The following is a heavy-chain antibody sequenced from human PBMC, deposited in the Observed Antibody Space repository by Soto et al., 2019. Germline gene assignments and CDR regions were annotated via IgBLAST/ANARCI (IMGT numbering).Heavy chain of an antibody. CDR3: ARAGYDYIWGSYRPGHIDY. J-gene: IGHJ4*02. D-gene: IGHD3-16*02. Sequence: GGSLRLSCAASGFTFSDYYMSWIRQAPGKGLEWVSYISSSGSTIYYADSVKGRFTISRDNAKNSLYLQMNSLRAEDTAVYYCARAGYDYIWGSYRPGHIDYWGQGTLVTVSS. CDR1: GFTFSDYY. CDR2: ISSSGSTI. V-gene: IGHV3-11*01.